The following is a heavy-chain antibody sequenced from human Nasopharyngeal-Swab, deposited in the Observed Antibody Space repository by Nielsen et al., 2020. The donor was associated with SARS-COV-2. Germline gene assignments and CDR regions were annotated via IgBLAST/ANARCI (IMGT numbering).Heavy chain of an antibody. D-gene: IGHD6-6*01. J-gene: IGHJ6*02. Sequence: SVKVSCKASGGTFSSYAISWVRQAPGQGLEWMGGIIPIFGTANYAQKFQGRVTITADESTSTAYMELSSLRSEDTAVYYCARAHDLAARAPNYYYYGMDVWGQGTTVTVSS. CDR1: GGTFSSYA. CDR3: ARAHDLAARAPNYYYYGMDV. CDR2: IIPIFGTA. V-gene: IGHV1-69*13.